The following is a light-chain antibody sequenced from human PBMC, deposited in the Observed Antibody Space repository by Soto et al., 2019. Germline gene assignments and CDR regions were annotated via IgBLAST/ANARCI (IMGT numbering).Light chain of an antibody. V-gene: IGKV1-5*01. J-gene: IGKJ4*01. CDR2: DAS. CDR3: QQYGSFSPIT. Sequence: DIQMTQSPSTLSASVGDRVTITCRASQSISSWLAWYQQKPGKAPKLLIYDASSLESGVPSRFRGRGSGTEFTLTLSRLQPDHFATHYCQQYGSFSPITFGGGTKVDIK. CDR1: QSISSW.